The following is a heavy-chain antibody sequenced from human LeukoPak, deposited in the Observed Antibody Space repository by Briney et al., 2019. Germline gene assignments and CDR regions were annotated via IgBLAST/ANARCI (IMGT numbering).Heavy chain of an antibody. V-gene: IGHV3-23*01. Sequence: GGSLRLSCAASGFTFSSYAMSWVRQAPGEGLEWVSAISGSGGSTYYADSVKGRFTISRDNSKNTLYLQMNSLRAEDTAVYYCAKDYRITMIVVAGYFDYWGQGTLVTASS. CDR1: GFTFSSYA. J-gene: IGHJ4*02. CDR3: AKDYRITMIVVAGYFDY. CDR2: ISGSGGST. D-gene: IGHD3-22*01.